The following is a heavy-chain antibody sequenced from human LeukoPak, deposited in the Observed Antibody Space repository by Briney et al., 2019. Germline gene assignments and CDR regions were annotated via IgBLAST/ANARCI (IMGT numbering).Heavy chain of an antibody. CDR3: ATPSLGYCSSTSCYDWYFDL. J-gene: IGHJ2*01. V-gene: IGHV4-61*08. D-gene: IGHD2-2*01. CDR2: IYYSGST. Sequence: PSETLSLTCTVSGGSISSGGYYWSWIRQHPGKGLEWIGYIYYSGSTNYNPSLKSRVTISVDTSKNQFSLKLSSVTAADTAGYYCATPSLGYCSSTSCYDWYFDLWGRGTLVTVSS. CDR1: GGSISSGGYY.